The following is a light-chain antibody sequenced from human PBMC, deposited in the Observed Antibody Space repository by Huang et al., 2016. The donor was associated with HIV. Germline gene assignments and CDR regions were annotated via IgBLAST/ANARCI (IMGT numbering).Light chain of an antibody. CDR1: QGISNS. Sequence: DIQMTQSPSSLSASVGDRVTITCRASQGISNSFAWYQQKPGKAPKLLLYDSSKLESGVPFRLSGSGSVTNYTLTISSLQPEDSATYYCQQYYTIRAFGQGTKVEVK. CDR3: QQYYTIRA. V-gene: IGKV1-NL1*01. J-gene: IGKJ1*01. CDR2: DSS.